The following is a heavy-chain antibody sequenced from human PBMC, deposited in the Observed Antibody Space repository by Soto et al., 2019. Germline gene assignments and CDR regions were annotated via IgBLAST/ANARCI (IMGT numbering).Heavy chain of an antibody. D-gene: IGHD6-13*01. J-gene: IGHJ4*02. CDR1: GGSISSYY. CDR3: ESWYEGEYFDY. Sequence: SETLSLTCTVSGGSISSYYWSWIRQPPGKGLEWIGDIYYSGSTNYTPSLKSRVTISVDTSKNQFSLKLSSVTAADTAVYYSESWYEGEYFDYWGQGTLVTVSS. V-gene: IGHV4-59*01. CDR2: IYYSGST.